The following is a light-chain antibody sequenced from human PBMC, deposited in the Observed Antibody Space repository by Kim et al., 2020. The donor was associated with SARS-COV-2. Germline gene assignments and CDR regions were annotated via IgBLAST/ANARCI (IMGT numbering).Light chain of an antibody. CDR2: DVS. CDR1: SSDVGGYNY. V-gene: IGLV2-14*03. J-gene: IGLJ1*01. CDR3: SSYTTSSTSYV. Sequence: QSVVTQPASVSGSPGQSITISCTGTSSDVGGYNYVSWYQQHPGKAPKLMIYDVSNRPSGVSNRFSDSKSGNTASLTISGLQTEDEADYYCSSYTTSSTSYVFGTGTKVTVL.